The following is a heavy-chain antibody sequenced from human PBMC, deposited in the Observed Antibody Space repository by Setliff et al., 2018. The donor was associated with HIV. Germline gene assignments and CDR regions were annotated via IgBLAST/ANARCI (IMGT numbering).Heavy chain of an antibody. V-gene: IGHV1-69-2*01. J-gene: IGHJ4*02. Sequence: ASVKVSCKASGYTFTDYYMHWVQQAPGKGLEWMGRVDPEDGETIYAEKFQGRVTITADTSTDTAYMELSSLRSEDTAVYYCATLTVDTAIRVPYWGQGTLVTVSS. CDR1: GYTFTDYY. CDR2: VDPEDGET. D-gene: IGHD5-18*01. CDR3: ATLTVDTAIRVPY.